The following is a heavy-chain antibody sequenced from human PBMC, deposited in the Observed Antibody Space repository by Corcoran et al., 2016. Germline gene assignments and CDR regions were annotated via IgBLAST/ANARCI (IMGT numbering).Heavy chain of an antibody. CDR3: AREGRGDYDFWSGRLGYGMDV. CDR1: GFTFSSYG. CDR2: IWYDGSNK. J-gene: IGHJ6*02. D-gene: IGHD3-3*01. Sequence: QVQLVESGGGVAQPGRSLRLSCAASGFTFSSYGMHWVRQAPGKGLEWVAVIWYDGSNKYYADSVKGRFTISRDNSKNTLYLQMNSLRAEYTVVYYCAREGRGDYDFWSGRLGYGMDVWGQGTTVTVSS. V-gene: IGHV3-33*01.